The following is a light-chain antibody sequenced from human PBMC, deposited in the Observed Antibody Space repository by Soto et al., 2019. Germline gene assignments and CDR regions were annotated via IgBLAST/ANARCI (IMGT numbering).Light chain of an antibody. V-gene: IGKV1-39*01. J-gene: IGKJ2*01. CDR2: AAS. CDR3: QHSYSSPT. Sequence: IPLTQSPSSLSASVGDRVTITCRASQGINTFLAWYQQRPGKAPNLLIYAASNLQSGVPSRFSGSGSGTDFTLTISSLQPEDFATYYCQHSYSSPTFGQGTKLEIK. CDR1: QGINTF.